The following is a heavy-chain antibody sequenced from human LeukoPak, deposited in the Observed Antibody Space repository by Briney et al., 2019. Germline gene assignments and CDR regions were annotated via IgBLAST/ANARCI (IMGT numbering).Heavy chain of an antibody. J-gene: IGHJ4*02. CDR1: GFTYDDYA. CDR3: ARDRYSGYEGIDY. Sequence: GGSLRLSCAASGFTYDDYAMHWVRQAPGRGLEWVSAIYSGGSTYYADSVKGRFTISRDNSKNTLYLQMNSLRAEDTAVYYCARDRYSGYEGIDYWGQGTLVTVSS. CDR2: IYSGGST. D-gene: IGHD5-12*01. V-gene: IGHV3-66*01.